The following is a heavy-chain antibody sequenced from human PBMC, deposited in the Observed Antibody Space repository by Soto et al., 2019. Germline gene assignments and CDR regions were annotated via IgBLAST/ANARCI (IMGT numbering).Heavy chain of an antibody. CDR1: VDSIGGYY. V-gene: IGHV4-59*08. J-gene: IGHJ4*02. D-gene: IGHD3-10*01. CDR3: ARHRGDSFDY. Sequence: QVQLQESGPGLVKTSETLSLTCTVSVDSIGGYYWCWLRQPQGKELERIGYSYHTGSTNYNPSLGRRVTIAVDTSRNQCSLKLSSVSASDRGVEYCARHRGDSFDYWGQGTMVTVSS. CDR2: SYHTGST.